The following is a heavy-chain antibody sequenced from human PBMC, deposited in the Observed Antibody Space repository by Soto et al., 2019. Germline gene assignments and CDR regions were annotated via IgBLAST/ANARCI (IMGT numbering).Heavy chain of an antibody. CDR3: ARGLVELWFDP. Sequence: QLQESGPGLVKPSETLSLICSVSNGSINSTNKYWGWIRQPPGMGLEWVGSIFYNGSTYYNPSLKSRVTISVDTSKNQFSLKLSSVTAADTAVYYCARGLVELWFDPWGQGTLVTVSS. V-gene: IGHV4-39*07. CDR2: IFYNGST. J-gene: IGHJ5*02. CDR1: NGSINSTNKY. D-gene: IGHD2-2*01.